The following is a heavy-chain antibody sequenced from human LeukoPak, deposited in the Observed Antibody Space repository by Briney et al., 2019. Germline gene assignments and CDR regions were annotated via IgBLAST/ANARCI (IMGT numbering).Heavy chain of an antibody. J-gene: IGHJ4*02. D-gene: IGHD3-22*01. V-gene: IGHV3-30*03. CDR1: GFTFSNYG. CDR2: VSLDGSKT. CDR3: ARDGDTSGHFSHNDY. Sequence: PGGSLRLSCAASGFTFSNYGMHWVRQAPGKGLEWVAIVSLDGSKTYYADSVKGRFTISRDNSKNTLYLQMNSLRSEDTAVYYCARDGDTSGHFSHNDYWGLGTLLTVSS.